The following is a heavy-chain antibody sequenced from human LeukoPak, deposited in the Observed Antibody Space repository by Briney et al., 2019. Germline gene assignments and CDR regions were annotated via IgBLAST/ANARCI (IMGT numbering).Heavy chain of an antibody. J-gene: IGHJ4*02. V-gene: IGHV4-38-2*02. CDR3: ARANFGSGNYIDY. D-gene: IGHD3-10*01. Sequence: PSETLSLTCTVSGSSIISGYYWGWTRQPPGKGLEWIGSIYYSGNTYYNPSLKSRVTISVDTAKKQFSLNLSSVTAADTAVYYCARANFGSGNYIDYWGQGTLVTVSS. CDR1: GSSIISGYY. CDR2: IYYSGNT.